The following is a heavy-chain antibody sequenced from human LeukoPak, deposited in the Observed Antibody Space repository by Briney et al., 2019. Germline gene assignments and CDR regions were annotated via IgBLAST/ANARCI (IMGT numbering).Heavy chain of an antibody. CDR1: GFTFSSFS. CDR3: ARSSWNSQYYYYYYGVDV. CDR2: ISGSGGST. D-gene: IGHD1-7*01. V-gene: IGHV3-23*01. Sequence: PGGSLRLSCAASGFTFSSFSMTWVRQAPGKGLEWVSAISGSGGSTYYADSVKGRFTISRDNSKNTLYLQVNSLRAEDTAVYYCARSSWNSQYYYYYYGVDVWGHGTTVTVSS. J-gene: IGHJ6*02.